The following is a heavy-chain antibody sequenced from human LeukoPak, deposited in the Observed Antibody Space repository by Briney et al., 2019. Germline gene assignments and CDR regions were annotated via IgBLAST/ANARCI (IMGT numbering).Heavy chain of an antibody. CDR1: GFTVSSNY. CDR3: AKKFGDILTGYFGR. V-gene: IGHV3-53*01. J-gene: IGHJ4*02. CDR2: IYSGGST. Sequence: GGSLRLSCAASGFTVSSNYMSWVRQAPGKGLEWVSVIYSGGSTYYADSVKGRFTISRDNSKNTLYLQMNSLRAEDTAVYYCAKKFGDILTGYFGRWGQGTLVTVSS. D-gene: IGHD3-9*01.